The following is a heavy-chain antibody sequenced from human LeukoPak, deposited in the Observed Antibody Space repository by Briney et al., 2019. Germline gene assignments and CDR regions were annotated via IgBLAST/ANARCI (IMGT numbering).Heavy chain of an antibody. J-gene: IGHJ6*03. D-gene: IGHD6-19*01. Sequence: SETLSLTCTVSGDSISSQYWTWVRQPPGKGLEWIGYVYYSGITNYSPSLKSRVTISVDTSKNQVSLKVNSVTAADTAVYYYATFTVAGDYGHFYFYMDVWGKGTTVTVSS. V-gene: IGHV4-59*11. CDR3: ATFTVAGDYGHFYFYMDV. CDR2: VYYSGIT. CDR1: GDSISSQY.